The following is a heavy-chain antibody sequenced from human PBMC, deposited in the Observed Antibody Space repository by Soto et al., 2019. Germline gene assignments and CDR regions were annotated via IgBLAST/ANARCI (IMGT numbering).Heavy chain of an antibody. J-gene: IGHJ6*02. CDR1: GFTFGSYA. D-gene: IGHD3-10*01. CDR3: AKVGGASYYYYYGMDV. CDR2: ISGSGTNT. Sequence: GGSLRLSCAASGFTFGSYAMSWVRQAPGKGLEWVSAISGSGTNTYYADSVKGRFSISRDNLKNTLYLQMNSLRAGDTATYYCAKVGGASYYYYYGMDVWGQGTTVTVSS. V-gene: IGHV3-23*01.